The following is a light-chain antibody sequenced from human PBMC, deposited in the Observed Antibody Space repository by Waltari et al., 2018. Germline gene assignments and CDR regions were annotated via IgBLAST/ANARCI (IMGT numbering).Light chain of an antibody. V-gene: IGLV1-44*01. J-gene: IGLJ3*02. CDR1: NVNIVGHS. CDR2: KYN. CDR3: AVWDDSLGGV. Sequence: QSVLTQPPSVSGTPGQRVTISCSGSNVNIVGHSLNWYQQLPGKAPKLLIYKYNQGPSGVPDRFSASKSGTAASLAITGLQSEDEADYYCAVWDDSLGGVFGGGTKLTVL.